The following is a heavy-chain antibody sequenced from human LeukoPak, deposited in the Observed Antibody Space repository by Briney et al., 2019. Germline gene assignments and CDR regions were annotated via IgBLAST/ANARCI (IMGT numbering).Heavy chain of an antibody. D-gene: IGHD3-10*01. Sequence: PSETLSLTCTVSGGSISSYYWSWIRQPPGKGLEWIGYIYYSGSTNYNPSLKSRVTISVDTSKNQFSLKLSSVTAADTAVYYCARGRYYGSGSLLGMDVWGQGTTVTVSS. CDR3: ARGRYYGSGSLLGMDV. J-gene: IGHJ6*02. CDR2: IYYSGST. CDR1: GGSISSYY. V-gene: IGHV4-59*12.